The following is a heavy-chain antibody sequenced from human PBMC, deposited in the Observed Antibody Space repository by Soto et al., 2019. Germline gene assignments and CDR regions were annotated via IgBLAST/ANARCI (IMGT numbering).Heavy chain of an antibody. J-gene: IGHJ6*02. V-gene: IGHV1-46*01. Sequence: GASVKVSCKASGYTSTSYYIHWVRQAPGQGLEWMGFINPSGGSTSYAQKFQDRVTMTMDTSTSTVYMELSSLRSEDTAVYYCARGDIVAATIYYYAMDVWGQGTTVTVSS. CDR2: INPSGGST. CDR3: ARGDIVAATIYYYAMDV. D-gene: IGHD5-12*01. CDR1: GYTSTSYY.